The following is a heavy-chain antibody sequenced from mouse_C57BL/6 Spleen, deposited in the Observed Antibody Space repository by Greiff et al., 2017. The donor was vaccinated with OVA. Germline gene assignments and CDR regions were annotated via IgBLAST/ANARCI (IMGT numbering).Heavy chain of an antibody. D-gene: IGHD4-1*01. CDR2: IDPSDSYT. Sequence: QVQLQQPGAELVKPGASVKLSCKASGYTFTSYWMQWVKQRPGQGLEWIGEIDPSDSYTNYNQKFKGKATLTVDTSSSTAYMQLSSLTSEDSAVYYCATLTDWYFDVWGTGTTVTVSS. CDR3: ATLTDWYFDV. J-gene: IGHJ1*03. V-gene: IGHV1-50*01. CDR1: GYTFTSYW.